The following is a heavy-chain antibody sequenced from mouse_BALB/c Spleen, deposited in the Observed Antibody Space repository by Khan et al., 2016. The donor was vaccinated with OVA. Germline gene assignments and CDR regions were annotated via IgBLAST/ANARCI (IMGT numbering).Heavy chain of an antibody. Sequence: QMQLEESGPGLVAPSQSLSISCTISGFSLTNYGVHWVRLSPGKGLEWLVVILSDGSTTYNSALRSRLTVTKDNSKNQVFLKMNSLQTDDTAMYFCARQPYYHYNIMDYWGQGTSVTVSS. CDR2: ILSDGST. V-gene: IGHV2-6-1*01. CDR1: GFSLTNYG. D-gene: IGHD2-10*01. J-gene: IGHJ4*01. CDR3: ARQPYYHYNIMDY.